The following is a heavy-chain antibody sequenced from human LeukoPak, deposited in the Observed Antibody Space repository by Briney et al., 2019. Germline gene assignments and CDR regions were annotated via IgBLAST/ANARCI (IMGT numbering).Heavy chain of an antibody. CDR1: GYTFTSYY. CDR3: ARDGTSFGFDY. J-gene: IGHJ4*02. CDR2: INPNGGST. D-gene: IGHD1-7*01. V-gene: IGHV1-46*01. Sequence: ASVKVSCKASGYTFTSYYMHWVRQAPGQGLEWMGIINPNGGSTSYAQKFQGRVTMTRDTSTSTVYMELSSLRSEDTAVYYCARDGTSFGFDYWGQGTLVTVSS.